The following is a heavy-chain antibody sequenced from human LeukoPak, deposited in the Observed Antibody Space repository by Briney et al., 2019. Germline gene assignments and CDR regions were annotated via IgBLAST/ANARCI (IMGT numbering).Heavy chain of an antibody. D-gene: IGHD2-2*01. Sequence: SETLPLTCTVSGGSISSYYWSWIRQPPGKGVEWIGYIYYSGSTNYNPSLKSRVTISVDTSKNQFSLKLSSVTAADTAVYYCARLYCSSSSCYDLFDYWGQGTLVTVSS. V-gene: IGHV4-59*08. CDR2: IYYSGST. J-gene: IGHJ4*02. CDR3: ARLYCSSSSCYDLFDY. CDR1: GGSISSYY.